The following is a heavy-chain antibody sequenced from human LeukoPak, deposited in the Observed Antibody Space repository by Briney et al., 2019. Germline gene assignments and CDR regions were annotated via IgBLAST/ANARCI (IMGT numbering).Heavy chain of an antibody. CDR2: ISGSGGST. J-gene: IGHJ6*02. Sequence: GGSLRLSCAASGFIFSSYAMSWVRQAPGKGLEWVSAISGSGGSTYYADSVKGRFTISRDNSKNTLYLQMNSLRAEDTAVYYCAKRIQLHLGMDVWGQGTTVTVSS. CDR3: AKRIQLHLGMDV. D-gene: IGHD5-18*01. CDR1: GFIFSSYA. V-gene: IGHV3-23*01.